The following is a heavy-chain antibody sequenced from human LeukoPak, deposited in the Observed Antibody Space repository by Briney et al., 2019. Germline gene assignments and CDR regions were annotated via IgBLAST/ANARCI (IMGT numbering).Heavy chain of an antibody. Sequence: SETLSLTCAVYGGSFSGYYWSWIRQPPGKGLEWIGEINHSGSTNYNPSLKSRVTISVDTSKNQFSLKLSSVTAADTAVYYCARTSGYSYGYWGQGTLVTASS. V-gene: IGHV4-34*01. CDR1: GGSFSGYY. D-gene: IGHD5-18*01. CDR2: INHSGST. J-gene: IGHJ4*02. CDR3: ARTSGYSYGY.